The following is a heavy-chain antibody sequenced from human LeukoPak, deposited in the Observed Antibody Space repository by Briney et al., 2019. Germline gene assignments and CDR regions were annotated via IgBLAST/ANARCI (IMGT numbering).Heavy chain of an antibody. CDR1: GFTFSSYS. CDR3: AKDGKRIAMIGVVRRGHYLDY. V-gene: IGHV3-23*01. CDR2: ISGSGDYT. J-gene: IGHJ4*02. D-gene: IGHD3-22*01. Sequence: GGSLRLSCAASGFTFSSYSMNWVRQAPGKGLEWVSAISGSGDYTYYADSVKGRFTISRDNSKNRLYLQMNSLRAEDTALYYCAKDGKRIAMIGVVRRGHYLDYWGQGTLVTVSS.